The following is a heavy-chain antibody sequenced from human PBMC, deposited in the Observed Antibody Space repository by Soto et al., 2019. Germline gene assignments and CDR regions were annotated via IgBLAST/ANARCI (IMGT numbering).Heavy chain of an antibody. CDR3: AREHSSIVVVPAARNDAFDI. D-gene: IGHD2-2*01. J-gene: IGHJ3*02. CDR1: GGTFSSYA. V-gene: IGHV1-69*13. CDR2: IIPIFGTA. Sequence: SVKVSCKASGGTFSSYAISWVRQAPGQGLEWMGGIIPIFGTANYAQKFQGRVTITADGSTSTAYMELSSLRSEDTAVYYCAREHSSIVVVPAARNDAFDIWGQGTMVTVSS.